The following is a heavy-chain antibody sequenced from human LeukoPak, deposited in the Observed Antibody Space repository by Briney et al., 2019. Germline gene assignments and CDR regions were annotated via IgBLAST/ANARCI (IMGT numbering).Heavy chain of an antibody. Sequence: GGSLRLSCAASGFTFSDYYMSWVRQAPGKGLEWVSAISGSGGSTYYADSVKGRFTISRDNSKNTLYLQMNSLRAEDTAVYYCAKDPTTVVTLDYFDYWGQGTLVTVSS. V-gene: IGHV3-23*01. J-gene: IGHJ4*02. CDR3: AKDPTTVVTLDYFDY. CDR1: GFTFSDYY. CDR2: ISGSGGST. D-gene: IGHD4-23*01.